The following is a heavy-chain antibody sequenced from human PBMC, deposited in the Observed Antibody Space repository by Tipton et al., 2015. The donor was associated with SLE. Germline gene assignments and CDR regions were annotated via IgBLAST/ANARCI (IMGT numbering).Heavy chain of an antibody. V-gene: IGHV4-38-2*01. D-gene: IGHD4-17*01. CDR2: IYHSGST. CDR3: ARVGVEDYGDYPGGEGDY. J-gene: IGHJ4*02. Sequence: PGLVKPSETLSLTCAVSGYSISSGYYWGWIRQPPGKGLEWIGSIYHSGSTYYNPSLKSRVTISVDTSKNQFSLKLSSVTAADTAVYYCARVGVEDYGDYPGGEGDYWGQGTLVTVSS. CDR1: GYSISSGYY.